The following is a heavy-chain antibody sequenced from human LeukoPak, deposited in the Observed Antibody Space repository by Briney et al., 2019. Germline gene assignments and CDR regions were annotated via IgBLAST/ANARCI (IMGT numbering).Heavy chain of an antibody. CDR1: GYSISSGSYY. D-gene: IGHD2-15*01. CDR3: ARGGYCSGGSCYSNWFDP. Sequence: SETLSLTCAVSGYSISSGSYYWSWIRQPAGKGLEWIGRIYTSGSTNHNPSLKSRVTISVDTSKNQFSLKLSSVTAADTAVYYCARGGYCSGGSCYSNWFDPWGQGTLVTVSS. J-gene: IGHJ5*02. CDR2: IYTSGST. V-gene: IGHV4-61*02.